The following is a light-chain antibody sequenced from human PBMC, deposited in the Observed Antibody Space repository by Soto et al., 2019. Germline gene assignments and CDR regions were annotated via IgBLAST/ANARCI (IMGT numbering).Light chain of an antibody. CDR3: CSYAHTSRV. Sequence: QPVLTQPHSVSGSPGQSVTFSCTGTSGDIGAYNYVSWYQFHPGKAPKMIIYDVNKRPSGVPDRFSGDKSGNTASLTISWLQDEDEAEYYCCSYAHTSRVFGGGTKLTVL. J-gene: IGLJ3*02. CDR2: DVN. V-gene: IGLV2-11*01. CDR1: SGDIGAYNY.